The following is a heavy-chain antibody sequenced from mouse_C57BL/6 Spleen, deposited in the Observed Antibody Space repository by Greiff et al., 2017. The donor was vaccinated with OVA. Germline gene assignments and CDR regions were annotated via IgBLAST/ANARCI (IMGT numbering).Heavy chain of an antibody. CDR1: GYTFTSYG. J-gene: IGHJ1*03. CDR2: IYPRSGNT. Sequence: VMLVESGAELARPGASVKLSCKASGYTFTSYGISWVKQRTGQGLEWIGEIYPRSGNTYYNEKFKGKATLTADKSSSTAYMELRSLTSEDSAVYFCARGDYDETGWYFDVWGTGTTVTVSS. CDR3: ARGDYDETGWYFDV. V-gene: IGHV1-81*01. D-gene: IGHD2-4*01.